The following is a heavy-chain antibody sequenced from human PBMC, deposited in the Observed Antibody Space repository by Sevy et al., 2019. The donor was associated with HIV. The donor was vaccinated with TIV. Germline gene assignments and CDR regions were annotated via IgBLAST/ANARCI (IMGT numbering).Heavy chain of an antibody. CDR2: IINSGSTV. CDR3: ARGPHYYYDSSAFFEY. Sequence: GGSLRLSCTASGFTFSSYEMNWVRQAPGKGLEWVSSIINSGSTVYYADSVKGRFTISRDNAKNSLFLQMNSLRAADTAVYYCARGPHYYYDSSAFFEYWGQGTLVTVSS. D-gene: IGHD3-22*01. V-gene: IGHV3-48*03. J-gene: IGHJ4*02. CDR1: GFTFSSYE.